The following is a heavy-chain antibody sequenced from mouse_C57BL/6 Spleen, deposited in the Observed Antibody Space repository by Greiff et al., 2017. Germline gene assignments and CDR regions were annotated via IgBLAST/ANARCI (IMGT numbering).Heavy chain of an antibody. V-gene: IGHV14-2*01. CDR1: GFNIKDYY. Sequence: EVQLQQSGAELVKPGASVKLSCTASGFNIKDYYMHWVKQRTEQGLEWIGRIDPEDGETKYAPKFPGKATITADTSSNTAYLQLSSLTSEDTAVYYCARDGYYYFDYWGQGTTLTVSS. J-gene: IGHJ2*01. CDR3: ARDGYYYFDY. CDR2: IDPEDGET. D-gene: IGHD2-3*01.